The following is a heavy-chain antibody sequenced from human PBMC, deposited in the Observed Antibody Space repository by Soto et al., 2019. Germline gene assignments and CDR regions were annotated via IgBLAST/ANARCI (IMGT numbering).Heavy chain of an antibody. CDR3: ARTEAGLRRNWFDP. CDR1: GYIFTGYY. Sequence: GASVKVSCKASGYIFTGYYMHWVRRAPGQGLEWMGWINPNSGDTNYTQKFQGWVTMTRDTSTSTVYMELSSLRSEDTAVYYCARTEAGLRRNWFDPWGQGTLVTVSS. J-gene: IGHJ5*02. D-gene: IGHD6-13*01. CDR2: INPNSGDT. V-gene: IGHV1-2*04.